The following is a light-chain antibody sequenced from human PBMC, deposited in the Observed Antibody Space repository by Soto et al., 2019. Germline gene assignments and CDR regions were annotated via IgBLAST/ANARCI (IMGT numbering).Light chain of an antibody. V-gene: IGLV2-14*01. Sequence: QSVLTQPASVSGSPGQSITISCTGTSSDVGGYDYVSWYQQHPGKAPKLMIYEVSNRPSGVSNRFSGSKSGNTVSLTISGLQAEDEADYYCSSYTSRITRVFGTGTKVTVL. CDR2: EVS. CDR3: SSYTSRITRV. CDR1: SSDVGGYDY. J-gene: IGLJ1*01.